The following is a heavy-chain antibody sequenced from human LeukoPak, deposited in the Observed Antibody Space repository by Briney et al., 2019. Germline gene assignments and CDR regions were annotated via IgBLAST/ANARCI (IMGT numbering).Heavy chain of an antibody. J-gene: IGHJ2*01. CDR3: ARQGGGFWYFDL. CDR1: GGSISSYY. D-gene: IGHD6-25*01. Sequence: SETLSLTCTVSGGSISSYYWSWIRQPPGKGPEWIGYIYYSGSTNYNPSLKSRVTISVDTSKNQFSLKLSSVTAADTAVYYCARQGGGFWYFDLWGRGTLVTVSS. CDR2: IYYSGST. V-gene: IGHV4-59*08.